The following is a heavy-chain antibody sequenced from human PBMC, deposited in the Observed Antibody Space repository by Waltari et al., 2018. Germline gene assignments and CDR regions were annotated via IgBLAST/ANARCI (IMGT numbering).Heavy chain of an antibody. V-gene: IGHV4-4*07. J-gene: IGHJ6*02. Sequence: QVQLQESGPGLVKPSETLSLICNVSGGHLSRYYWNWIRQPAGKGLEWIGRIYASGSTSYNPSLESRISMSVDTSKNHFSLKLSSVTAADTGVYYCAGSSNFGIYGLDVWGQGTTVVVSS. CDR2: IYASGST. CDR1: GGHLSRYY. CDR3: AGSSNFGIYGLDV. D-gene: IGHD3-3*01.